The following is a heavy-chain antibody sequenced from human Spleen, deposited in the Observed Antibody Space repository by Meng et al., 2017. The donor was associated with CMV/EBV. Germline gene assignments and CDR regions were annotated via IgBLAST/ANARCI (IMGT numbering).Heavy chain of an antibody. CDR2: IYYSGST. CDR3: ARGPPIVVVPAARNYYFDY. Sequence: GSLRLSCTVSGGSISSSSYYWGWIRQPPGKGLEWIGSIYYSGSTYYNPSLKSRVTISVDTSKNQFSLKLSSVTAADTAVYYCARGPPIVVVPAARNYYFDYWGQGTLVTVSS. CDR1: GGSISSSSYY. D-gene: IGHD2-2*01. V-gene: IGHV4-39*07. J-gene: IGHJ4*02.